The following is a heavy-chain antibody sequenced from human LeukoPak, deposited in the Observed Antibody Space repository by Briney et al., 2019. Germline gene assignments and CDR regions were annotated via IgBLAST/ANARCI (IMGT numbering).Heavy chain of an antibody. J-gene: IGHJ4*02. D-gene: IGHD5-18*01. Sequence: RGESLQISCKGSGYSFTNYWIAWVRPVPGKGLEWMGIIYPDDSDTTYSPSFQGQVTISADKSINTAYLQWSSLKASDTAMYYCARAGGYSYESYFDSWGQGTLVTVSS. CDR2: IYPDDSDT. CDR1: GYSFTNYW. V-gene: IGHV5-51*01. CDR3: ARAGGYSYESYFDS.